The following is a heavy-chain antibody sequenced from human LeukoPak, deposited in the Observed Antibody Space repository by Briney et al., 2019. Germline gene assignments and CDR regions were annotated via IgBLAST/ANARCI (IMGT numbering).Heavy chain of an antibody. CDR3: VRGKLGFGP. V-gene: IGHV4-59*01. Sequence: SETLSLTCTVSGGSISPYYWSWIRQPPGKGLEWIGNIYYTGSTNYNPSLKSRVTISVDTSKNQFSLKLSSVTAADTALYYCVRGKLGFGPWGQGTLVTVSS. CDR1: GGSISPYY. J-gene: IGHJ5*02. CDR2: IYYTGST.